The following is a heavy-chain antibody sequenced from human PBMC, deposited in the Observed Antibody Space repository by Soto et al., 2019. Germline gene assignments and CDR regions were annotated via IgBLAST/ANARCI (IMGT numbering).Heavy chain of an antibody. Sequence: QVQLVQSGAEVKKPGASVKVSCKASGYTFTSYYIHWVRQAPGQGLEWMGIINPGGGSPSYAQRFQGRVTMARDTSTSTVYMELISLRSEDTAVYYCARSSGSYYNPSDYWGQGTLVTVSS. D-gene: IGHD3-10*01. CDR2: INPGGGSP. V-gene: IGHV1-46*01. CDR3: ARSSGSYYNPSDY. CDR1: GYTFTSYY. J-gene: IGHJ4*02.